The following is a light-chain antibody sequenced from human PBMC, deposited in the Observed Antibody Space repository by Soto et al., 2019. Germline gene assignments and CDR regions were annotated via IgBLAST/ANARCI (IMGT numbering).Light chain of an antibody. Sequence: EIVLTQSPGTLSLSPGERATLSCRASQSVSSSYLAWYQQKPGQAPRLLIYGASSRATGIPDRFSGSGSGPGFTLTISRPEPEDVAVYSCQQYGSSPPYTFGQGTKLEIK. CDR2: GAS. V-gene: IGKV3-20*01. CDR3: QQYGSSPPYT. J-gene: IGKJ2*01. CDR1: QSVSSSY.